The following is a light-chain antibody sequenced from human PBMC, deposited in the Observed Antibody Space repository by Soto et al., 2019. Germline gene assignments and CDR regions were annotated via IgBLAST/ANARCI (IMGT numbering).Light chain of an antibody. CDR2: GAS. CDR1: QSVSSN. J-gene: IGKJ1*01. Sequence: EIVMTQSPATLSVSPGERATLSCRASQSVSSNLAWYQQKPGQAPRLLIYGASTRATGIPARFSGSGSGTAFTLTISRLQSEDFAVYYCQPYNNWPPWTFGQGTKVEIK. V-gene: IGKV3-15*01. CDR3: QPYNNWPPWT.